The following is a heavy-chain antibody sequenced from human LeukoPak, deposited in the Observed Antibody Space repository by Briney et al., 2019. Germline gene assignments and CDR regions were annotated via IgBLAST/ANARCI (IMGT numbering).Heavy chain of an antibody. CDR1: GFTFSSYG. J-gene: IGHJ4*02. D-gene: IGHD3-22*01. CDR3: AKPNRRYYDSSGYYLPHFDY. Sequence: PGRSLRLSCAASGFTFSSYGMHWVRQAPGKGLEWVAVISYDGSNKYYADSVKGRFTISRDNSKNTLYLQMNSLRAEDTAVYYCAKPNRRYYDSSGYYLPHFDYWGQETLVTVSS. V-gene: IGHV3-30*18. CDR2: ISYDGSNK.